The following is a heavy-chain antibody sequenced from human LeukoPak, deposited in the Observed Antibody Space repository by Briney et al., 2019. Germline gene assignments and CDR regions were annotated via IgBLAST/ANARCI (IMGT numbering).Heavy chain of an antibody. V-gene: IGHV1-3*01. Sequence: ASVKVSCKASGYTFAKYAIHWVRQAPGQRLEWMGWINAGNGNTRYSQKFQGRVTITRDTSASTAYMELSSLRSEDTAVYYCARSILVVPVASHLNYGVDVWGQGTTVAVSS. CDR3: ARSILVVPVASHLNYGVDV. CDR2: INAGNGNT. J-gene: IGHJ6*02. CDR1: GYTFAKYA. D-gene: IGHD2-2*01.